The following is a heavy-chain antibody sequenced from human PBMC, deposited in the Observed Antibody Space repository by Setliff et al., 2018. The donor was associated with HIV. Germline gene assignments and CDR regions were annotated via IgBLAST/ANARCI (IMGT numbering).Heavy chain of an antibody. CDR3: ARGQTSVTLQFDH. D-gene: IGHD4-17*01. CDR1: GFTFSSHW. J-gene: IGHJ4*02. V-gene: IGHV3-7*01. Sequence: GGSLRLSCAASGFTFSSHWMVWVSQAPGKGLEWVANINQDGSEKNYVDSVKGRFTISRDNAKNSLFLQMNSLRAEDTAVYYCARGQTSVTLQFDHWGQGTLVTVSS. CDR2: INQDGSEK.